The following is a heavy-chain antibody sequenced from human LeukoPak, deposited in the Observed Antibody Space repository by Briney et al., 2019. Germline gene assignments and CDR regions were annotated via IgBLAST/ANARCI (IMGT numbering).Heavy chain of an antibody. CDR2: ISSSGNTT. D-gene: IGHD3-10*02. CDR1: GFTFSDYY. CDR3: ARSLRVRGVPDYMDV. J-gene: IGHJ6*03. Sequence: GGSLRLSCAASGFTFSDYYMSWIRQAPGKGLECISYISSSGNTTYYADSVKGRFTISRDNAKDSLHLQMNSLRAEDTAVYYCARSLRVRGVPDYMDVWGKGTTVIISS. V-gene: IGHV3-11*01.